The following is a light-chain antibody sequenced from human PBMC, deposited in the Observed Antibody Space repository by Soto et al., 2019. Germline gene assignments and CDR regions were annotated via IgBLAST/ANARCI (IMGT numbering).Light chain of an antibody. CDR2: GSS. CDR3: QQYDDFPRT. CDR1: QDISNY. Sequence: DIQMTQSPSSLSASVGDRVTITCQASQDISNYLNWYQQKPAKAPKLLIYGSSNLRAGVPSRFSGGGSGTDFTFTISSLQPEDIATYYCQQYDDFPRTFGQGTKVEMK. J-gene: IGKJ1*01. V-gene: IGKV1-33*01.